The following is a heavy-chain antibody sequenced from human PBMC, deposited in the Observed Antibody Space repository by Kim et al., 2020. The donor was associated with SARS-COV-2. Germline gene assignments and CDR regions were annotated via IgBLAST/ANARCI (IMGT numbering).Heavy chain of an antibody. J-gene: IGHJ4*02. CDR3: VKDITPGWRSVCIEY. Sequence: GGSLRLSCAASGFTFDDFAMHWVRQAPGKGLEWVSGINWNIGSIDYADSVKGRFTISRDNAKNSLYLQMNNLRVEDTALYYCVKDITPGWRSVCIEYWGQGTLVTVSS. CDR2: INWNIGSI. D-gene: IGHD1-20*01. CDR1: GFTFDDFA. V-gene: IGHV3-9*01.